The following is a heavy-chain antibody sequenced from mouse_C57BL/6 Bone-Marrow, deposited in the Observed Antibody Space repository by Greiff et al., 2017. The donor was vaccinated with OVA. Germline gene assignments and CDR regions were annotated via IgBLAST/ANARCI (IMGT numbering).Heavy chain of an antibody. J-gene: IGHJ2*01. D-gene: IGHD1-1*01. CDR1: GFTFSSYA. Sequence: EVKLVESGGGLVKPGGSLKLSCAASGFTFSSYAMSWVRQTPEKRLEWVATISDGGSYTYYPDNVKGRFTISRDNAKNNLYLQMSHLKSEDTAMYYCARGVLRYQYYFDYWGQGTTLTVSS. CDR2: ISDGGSYT. V-gene: IGHV5-4*03. CDR3: ARGVLRYQYYFDY.